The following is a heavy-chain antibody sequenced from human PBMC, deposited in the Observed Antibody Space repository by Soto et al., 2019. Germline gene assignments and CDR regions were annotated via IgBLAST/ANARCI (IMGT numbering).Heavy chain of an antibody. Sequence: EVQLVESGGGLVKPGGSLRLSCAASGFTFSNAWMNWVRQAPGKGLEWVGRIKSKTDGGTTDYAAPVKGRFTISRDDSKTTLDLQMNSLKTEDTAVYYCISPVGYSYGPTGDYYYYGMDVWGQGTTVTVSS. V-gene: IGHV3-15*07. CDR2: IKSKTDGGTT. CDR1: GFTFSNAW. D-gene: IGHD5-18*01. J-gene: IGHJ6*02. CDR3: ISPVGYSYGPTGDYYYYGMDV.